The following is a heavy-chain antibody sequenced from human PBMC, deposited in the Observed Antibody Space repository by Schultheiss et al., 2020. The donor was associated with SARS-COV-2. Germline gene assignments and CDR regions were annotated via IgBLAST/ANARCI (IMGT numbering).Heavy chain of an antibody. D-gene: IGHD3-22*01. V-gene: IGHV3-11*04. Sequence: LSLTCAVYGGSFSGYYWSWIRQPPGKGLEWVSSISSSSSTIYYADSVKGRFTISRDNAKNSLYLQMNSLRAEDTAVYYCARGPYDSSGYYYSDELLDYWGQGTLVTVSS. J-gene: IGHJ4*02. CDR1: GGSFSGYY. CDR3: ARGPYDSSGYYYSDELLDY. CDR2: ISSSSSTI.